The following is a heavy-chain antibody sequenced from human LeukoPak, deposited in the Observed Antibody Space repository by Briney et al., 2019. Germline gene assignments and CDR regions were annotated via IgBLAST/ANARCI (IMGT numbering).Heavy chain of an antibody. J-gene: IGHJ2*01. CDR1: GGSFSGYY. CDR3: ARGRIAARPGYSWYFDL. V-gene: IGHV4-34*01. CDR2: INHSGST. D-gene: IGHD6-6*01. Sequence: SETLSLTCAVYGGSFSGYYWSWIRQPPGKGLEWIGEINHSGSTNYNPSLKSRVTISVDTSKNQFSLKLSSVTAADTVVYYCARGRIAARPGYSWYFDLWGRGTLVTVSS.